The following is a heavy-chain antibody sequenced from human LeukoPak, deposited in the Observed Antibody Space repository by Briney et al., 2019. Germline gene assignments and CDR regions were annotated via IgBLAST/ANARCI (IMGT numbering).Heavy chain of an antibody. Sequence: PSETLSLTCTVSGGSISSSSYYWGWIRQPPGKGLEWVSAISGSGGSTYYADFVKGRFTISRDNSKNTLYLQMNSLRAEDTAVYYCAKDGGIGGLWGQGTLVTVSS. V-gene: IGHV3-23*01. CDR2: ISGSGGST. D-gene: IGHD3-16*01. CDR1: GGSISSSSYY. CDR3: AKDGGIGGL. J-gene: IGHJ4*02.